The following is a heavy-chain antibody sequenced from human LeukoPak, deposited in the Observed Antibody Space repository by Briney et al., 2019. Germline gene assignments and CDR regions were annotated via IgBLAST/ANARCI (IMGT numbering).Heavy chain of an antibody. D-gene: IGHD1-26*01. J-gene: IGHJ4*02. Sequence: VKPSETLSLTCTVSGGSISSYYWSWIRQPPGKGLEWIGYIYYSGSTNYNPSLKSRVTISVDTSKNQFSLKLSSVTAADTAVYYCARAEGVGAYIDYWGQGTLVTVSS. CDR3: ARAEGVGAYIDY. CDR1: GGSISSYY. V-gene: IGHV4-59*01. CDR2: IYYSGST.